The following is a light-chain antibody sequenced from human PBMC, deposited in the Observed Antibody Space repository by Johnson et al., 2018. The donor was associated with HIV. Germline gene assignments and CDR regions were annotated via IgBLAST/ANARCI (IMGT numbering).Light chain of an antibody. Sequence: QSVLTQPPSVSAAPGQKVTISCSGSSSNIGNNSVSWYQQVPGTAPKLLIYDNNKRPSGIPDRISGSKSGTSATLVITGLQTGDEADYHCATWDSSLSVYVFGTGTKVTVL. V-gene: IGLV1-51*01. CDR2: DNN. CDR1: SSNIGNNS. J-gene: IGLJ1*01. CDR3: ATWDSSLSVYV.